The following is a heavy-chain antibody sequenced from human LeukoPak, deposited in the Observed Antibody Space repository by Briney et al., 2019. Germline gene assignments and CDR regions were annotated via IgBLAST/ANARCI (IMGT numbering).Heavy chain of an antibody. CDR1: GGTFSSYA. CDR2: IIPIFGTA. CDR3: ARSEYSSGWDGFYYYMDV. D-gene: IGHD6-19*01. V-gene: IGHV1-69*01. Sequence: GSSVKVSCKASGGTFSSYAISWVRQAPGQGLEWMGGIIPIFGTANYAQKFQGRVTITADESTSTAYMELSSLRSEDTGVYYCARSEYSSGWDGFYYYMDVWGKGTTVTVSS. J-gene: IGHJ6*03.